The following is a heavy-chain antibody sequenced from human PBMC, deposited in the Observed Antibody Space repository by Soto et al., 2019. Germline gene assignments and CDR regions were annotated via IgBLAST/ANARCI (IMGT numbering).Heavy chain of an antibody. CDR3: ARGGFPAAATDNWFDP. Sequence: SPTLSLTCAISGDSVSSNSAAWNWIRQSPSRGLEWLGRTYYRSKWYNDYAVSVKSRITINPDTSKNQFSLQLNSVTPEDTAVYYCARGGFPAAATDNWFDPWGQGTLVTVSS. V-gene: IGHV6-1*01. J-gene: IGHJ5*02. D-gene: IGHD2-15*01. CDR1: GDSVSSNSAA. CDR2: TYYRSKWYN.